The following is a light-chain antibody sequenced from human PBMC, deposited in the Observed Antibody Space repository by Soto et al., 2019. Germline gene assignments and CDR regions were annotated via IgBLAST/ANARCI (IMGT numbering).Light chain of an antibody. CDR1: QSLLHSNGYDS. CDR2: LGS. Sequence: EIVMTQSPLSLPVTPGEPASISCRFSQSLLHSNGYDSLDWYLQKPGQSPQLLIYLGSNRASGVPARFSGSGSGTDFTLKISRVDADDVGVYYCMQALQRPPTFGQGTKLEIK. CDR3: MQALQRPPT. J-gene: IGKJ1*01. V-gene: IGKV2-28*01.